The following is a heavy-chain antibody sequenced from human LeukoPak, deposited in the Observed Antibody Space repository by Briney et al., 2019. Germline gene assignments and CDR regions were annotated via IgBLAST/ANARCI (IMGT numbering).Heavy chain of an antibody. D-gene: IGHD3-10*01. CDR2: IYYSGST. J-gene: IGHJ6*03. Sequence: SETLSLTCTVSGGSISSSSYYWGWIRQPPGKGLEWIGSIYYSGSTYYNPSLKSRVTISVDTSKNQFSLKLSSVTAADTAVYYCARCGDYYYYMDVWGKGTTVTISS. CDR3: ARCGDYYYYMDV. CDR1: GGSISSSSYY. V-gene: IGHV4-39*07.